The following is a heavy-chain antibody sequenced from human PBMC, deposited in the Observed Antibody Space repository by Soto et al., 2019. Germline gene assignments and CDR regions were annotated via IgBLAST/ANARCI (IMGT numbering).Heavy chain of an antibody. J-gene: IGHJ1*01. V-gene: IGHV4-38-2*01. CDR3: AVGYCSSTTCSREYFQH. Sequence: LSLTCAVSGYSISSGYYWGWIRQPPGKGLEWIGTIYHSGSAFHNPSLKSRVTISVDTSKNQFSLRLRSVTAADTAVYYCAVGYCSSTTCSREYFQHWGQGTLVTVSS. CDR1: GYSISSGYY. CDR2: IYHSGSA. D-gene: IGHD2-2*01.